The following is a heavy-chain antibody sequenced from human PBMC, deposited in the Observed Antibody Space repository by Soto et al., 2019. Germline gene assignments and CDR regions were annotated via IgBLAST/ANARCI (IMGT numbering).Heavy chain of an antibody. Sequence: SETLSLTCPVSGGSISSGDYYWSWIRQPPGKGLEGIGYIYYSGSTYYNPSLKSRVTILVDTSKNQFALKLSSVTAADTAVYYCSRRRGWSMHYYYDYYGMEVGGQGTTVNVSS. J-gene: IGHJ6*02. D-gene: IGHD6-19*01. CDR3: SRRRGWSMHYYYDYYGMEV. CDR1: GGSISSGDYY. CDR2: IYYSGST. V-gene: IGHV4-30-4*01.